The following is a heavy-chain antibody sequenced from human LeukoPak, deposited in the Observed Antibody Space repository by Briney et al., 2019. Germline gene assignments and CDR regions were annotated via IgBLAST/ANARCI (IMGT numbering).Heavy chain of an antibody. CDR3: ARGQGTVTTH. CDR1: GEPFSGYY. Sequence: SETLSLTCAVSGEPFSGYYWNWIRQPPGKGLEWIGEINHSGSANYNPSLMSRVTISLDTSKNHFSLNLSSVTAADTAVYYCARGQGTVTTHWGQGTLVTVSS. CDR2: INHSGSA. J-gene: IGHJ4*02. V-gene: IGHV4-34*01. D-gene: IGHD4-17*01.